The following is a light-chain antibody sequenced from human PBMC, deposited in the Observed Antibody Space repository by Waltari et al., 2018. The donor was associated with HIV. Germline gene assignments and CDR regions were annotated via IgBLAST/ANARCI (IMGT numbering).Light chain of an antibody. CDR2: DVT. V-gene: IGLV2-11*01. CDR3: CSYAGGYTWV. Sequence: QSALTQPRSVSGSPGQSVTISCTGPSPDVGNYNYVLCNQHHPGKGPELIIYDVTKRPSGVPDRFSGSKSGNTASLTISGLQAEDEADYYCCSYAGGYTWVFGGGTKLTVL. CDR1: SPDVGNYNY. J-gene: IGLJ3*02.